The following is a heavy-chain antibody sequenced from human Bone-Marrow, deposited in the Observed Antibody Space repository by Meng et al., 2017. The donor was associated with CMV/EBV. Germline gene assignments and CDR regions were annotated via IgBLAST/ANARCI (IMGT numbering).Heavy chain of an antibody. CDR2: ISTSGSAR. D-gene: IGHD5-12*01. CDR3: AKAAYSDYGYYYYGMDV. J-gene: IGHJ6*02. Sequence: GVSLRLSCAASGFKFSSYEINWVRQAPGKGLEWVSCISTSGSARYFADSVKGRFTISRDNTKNSLYLQMSSLRAEDTAVYFCAKAAYSDYGYYYYGMDVWGQGTTVTVAS. CDR1: GFKFSSYE. V-gene: IGHV3-48*03.